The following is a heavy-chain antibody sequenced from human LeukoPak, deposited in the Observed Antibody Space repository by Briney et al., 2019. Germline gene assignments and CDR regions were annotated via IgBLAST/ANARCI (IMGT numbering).Heavy chain of an antibody. CDR3: ARVSGAIVNSYYFDY. Sequence: SETLSLTCTVSGYSISSGYYWGWIRQPPGKGLEGIGSIYHSGSTYYNPSLKSRVTISVDTSKNQFSLKLSSVTAADTAVYYCARVSGAIVNSYYFDYWGQGALVTVSS. D-gene: IGHD5-18*01. CDR1: GYSISSGYY. J-gene: IGHJ4*02. V-gene: IGHV4-38-2*02. CDR2: IYHSGST.